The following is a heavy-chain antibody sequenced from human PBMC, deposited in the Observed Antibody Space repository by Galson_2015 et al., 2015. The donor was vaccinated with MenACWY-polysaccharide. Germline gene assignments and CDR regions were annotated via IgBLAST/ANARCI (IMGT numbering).Heavy chain of an antibody. CDR2: INPSGGST. V-gene: IGHV1-46*01. CDR3: AAPKAFWSGYSALYYYYGMDV. CDR1: GYTFTSYY. Sequence: SVKVSCKASGYTFTSYYMHWVRQAPGQGLEWMGIINPSGGSTSYAQKFQGRVTMTRDTSASTVYMELSSLRSEDTAVYYRAAPKAFWSGYSALYYYYGMDVWGQGTTVTVSS. D-gene: IGHD3-3*01. J-gene: IGHJ6*02.